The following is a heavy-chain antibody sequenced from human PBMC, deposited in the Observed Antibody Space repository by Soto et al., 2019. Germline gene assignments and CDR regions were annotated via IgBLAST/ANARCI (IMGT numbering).Heavy chain of an antibody. D-gene: IGHD2-15*01. CDR1: GFTVSSKY. CDR2: IQSGGST. Sequence: VQLVESGGGLVQPGGSLRLSCAASGFTVSSKYMSWVRQAPGKGLEWVSLIQSGGSTYYAGSVKGRFTISRDNSENTLFLPMNSLRVEDTAVYYCTRDDVHSSGGRCYGVPMDVWGKGNTVTASA. V-gene: IGHV3-66*01. CDR3: TRDDVHSSGGRCYGVPMDV. J-gene: IGHJ6*04.